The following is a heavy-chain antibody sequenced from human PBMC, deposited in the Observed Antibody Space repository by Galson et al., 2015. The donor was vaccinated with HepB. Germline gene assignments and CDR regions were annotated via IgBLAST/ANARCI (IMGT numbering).Heavy chain of an antibody. D-gene: IGHD5-12*01. J-gene: IGHJ4*02. CDR2: ISGSGGST. CDR1: GFTFSSYA. CDR3: AKDKNGVATNY. V-gene: IGHV3-23*01. Sequence: SLRLSCAASGFTFSSYAVSWVRQAPGKGLEWVSAISGSGGSTYYADSVRGRFTISRDNSKNTLYLQMNSLRAEDTAVYYCAKDKNGVATNYWGQGTLVTVSS.